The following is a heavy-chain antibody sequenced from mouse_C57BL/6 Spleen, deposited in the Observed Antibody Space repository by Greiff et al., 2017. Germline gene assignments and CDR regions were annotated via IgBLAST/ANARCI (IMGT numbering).Heavy chain of an antibody. Sequence: VQLQQPGAELVRPGTSVKLSCKASGYTFTSYWMHWVKQRPGQGLEWIGVIDPSDSYTNYNQKFKGKATLTVDTSSSTAYMQLSSLTSEDSAVXYCARSYSNYGYAMDYWGQGTSVTVSS. D-gene: IGHD2-5*01. CDR2: IDPSDSYT. CDR1: GYTFTSYW. V-gene: IGHV1-59*01. J-gene: IGHJ4*01. CDR3: ARSYSNYGYAMDY.